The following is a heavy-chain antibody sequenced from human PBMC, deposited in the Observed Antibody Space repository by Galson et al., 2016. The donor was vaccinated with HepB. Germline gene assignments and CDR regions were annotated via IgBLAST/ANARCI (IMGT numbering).Heavy chain of an antibody. CDR3: SRLSNDGYNFFDS. CDR2: IWPSDSET. J-gene: IGHJ4*02. CDR1: GYIFTTNY. D-gene: IGHD5-24*01. V-gene: IGHV5-51*01. Sequence: QSGAEVKKAGESLKISCKGSGYIFTTNYIAWVRQMPGKGLEWMGIIWPSDSETRYSTSFQGQVTFSADKSINTAYLQWSSLKASATAMYYFSRLSNDGYNFFDSWGQGTLVTVSS.